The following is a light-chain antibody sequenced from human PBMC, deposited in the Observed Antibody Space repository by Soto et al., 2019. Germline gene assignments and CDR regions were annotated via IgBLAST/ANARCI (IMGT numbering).Light chain of an antibody. CDR3: QQFGTSPLVT. J-gene: IGKJ3*01. CDR2: GVS. Sequence: ELVLTQSPGTLSLSPGERATLSCGASQSVNTKYLAWYQQKPGQAPRLLIYGVSSRATGIPDRFSGSGSGTDFILTISRVEPEDFAVYYCQQFGTSPLVTFGPGTKVDIK. CDR1: QSVNTKY. V-gene: IGKV3-20*01.